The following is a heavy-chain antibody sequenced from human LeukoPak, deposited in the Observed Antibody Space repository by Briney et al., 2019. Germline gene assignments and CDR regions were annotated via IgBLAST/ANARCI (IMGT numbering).Heavy chain of an antibody. CDR1: GYTFTDYY. V-gene: IGHV1-2*02. J-gene: IGHJ4*02. CDR2: ISPSSGGT. CDR3: ARGLVGSADDFDY. D-gene: IGHD1-26*01. Sequence: GASVKVSCKSSGYTFTDYYIHWVRQAPGQGLEWMGWISPSSGGTNYAQNFQGRVTLTRDTSIRTVYMELSSLRSDDTAVYYCARGLVGSADDFDYWGQGTLVPVSS.